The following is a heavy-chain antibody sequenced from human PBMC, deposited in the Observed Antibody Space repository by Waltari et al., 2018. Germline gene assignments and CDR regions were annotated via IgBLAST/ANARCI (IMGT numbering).Heavy chain of an antibody. Sequence: QVQLQQWGAGLLQPSETLSLTCAVYGVSFSGYYWGWVRQSPGKGLEWIGEINHAGNVNSNPSLRSRLDIFVDTSKSQFTLKLNSVTAADTATYYCVRLEDCSGPGGNCYSADSFAMDVWGQGTTVTVSS. V-gene: IGHV4-34*02. J-gene: IGHJ6*02. CDR3: VRLEDCSGPGGNCYSADSFAMDV. CDR2: INHAGNV. D-gene: IGHD2-15*01. CDR1: GVSFSGYY.